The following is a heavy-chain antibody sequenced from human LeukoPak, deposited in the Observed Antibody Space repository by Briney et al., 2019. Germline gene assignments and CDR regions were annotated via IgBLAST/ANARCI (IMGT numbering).Heavy chain of an antibody. CDR1: GYTFTSYD. V-gene: IGHV1-8*01. J-gene: IGHJ3*02. CDR2: MNPNSGNT. CDR3: ARGLTIFGVVIIGAFEI. Sequence: ASVKVSCKASGYTFTSYDINWVRQATGQGLEWMGWMNPNSGNTGYAQKFQGRVTITRNTSISTAYMELSSLRSEDTAVYYCARGLTIFGVVIIGAFEIWGQRTMVTVSS. D-gene: IGHD3-3*01.